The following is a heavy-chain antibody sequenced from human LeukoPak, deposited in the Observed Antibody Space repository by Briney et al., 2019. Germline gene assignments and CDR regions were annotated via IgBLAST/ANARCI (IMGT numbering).Heavy chain of an antibody. CDR3: ARDPFVDSDWFDP. Sequence: SQTLSLTCAISGDSVSSNNAARNWIRQSPSRGLEWLGRTYYRSKWYNDYAVSVKSRITINPDTSKNQFSLQLNSVTPEDTAVYYCARDPFVDSDWFDPWGQGTLVTVSS. D-gene: IGHD2-21*01. CDR2: TYYRSKWYN. J-gene: IGHJ5*02. V-gene: IGHV6-1*01. CDR1: GDSVSSNNAA.